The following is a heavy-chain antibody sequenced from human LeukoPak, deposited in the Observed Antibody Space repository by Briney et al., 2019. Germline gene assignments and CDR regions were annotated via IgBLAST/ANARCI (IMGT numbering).Heavy chain of an antibody. V-gene: IGHV3-21*01. CDR3: ARHSIQLWSMYYFDY. CDR2: ISSSSSYI. J-gene: IGHJ4*02. Sequence: GGSLRLSCAASGFTLSSYGMNWVRQAPGKGLEWVSSISSSSSYIYYADSVQGRFTISRDNAKNSLYLQMNSLRVEDTAVYYCARHSIQLWSMYYFDYWGQGTLVTVSS. D-gene: IGHD5-18*01. CDR1: GFTLSSYG.